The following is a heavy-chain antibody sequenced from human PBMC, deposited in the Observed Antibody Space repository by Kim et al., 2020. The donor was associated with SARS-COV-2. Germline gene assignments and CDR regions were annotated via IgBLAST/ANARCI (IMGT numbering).Heavy chain of an antibody. Sequence: LSLTCAASGFTFSSYWMHWVRQAPGNGLVWVSRMNSDGSSTGYADSVKGRFTISRDNPKNTLYLQMNSLRAEDTAVYYCAREEVPAGVDWGQGTLVTVSS. CDR1: GFTFSSYW. J-gene: IGHJ4*02. CDR2: MNSDGSST. CDR3: AREEVPAGVD. V-gene: IGHV3-74*01. D-gene: IGHD2-2*01.